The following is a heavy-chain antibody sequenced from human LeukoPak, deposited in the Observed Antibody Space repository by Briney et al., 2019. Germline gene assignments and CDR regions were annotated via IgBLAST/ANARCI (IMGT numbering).Heavy chain of an antibody. CDR1: GFTFSSYW. CDR2: IKQDGSEK. V-gene: IGHV3-7*01. CDR3: ARDLDYYDSSGYYYG. Sequence: GGSLRLSCAASGFTFSSYWMSWVRQAPGKGLEWVANIKQDGSEKYYVDSVKGRFTISRDNAKNSLYLQMNSLRAEDTAVYYCARDLDYYDSSGYYYGWGQGTLVTVSS. J-gene: IGHJ4*02. D-gene: IGHD3-22*01.